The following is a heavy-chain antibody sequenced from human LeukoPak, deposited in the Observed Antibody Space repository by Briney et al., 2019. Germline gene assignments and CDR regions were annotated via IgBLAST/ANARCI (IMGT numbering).Heavy chain of an antibody. D-gene: IGHD6-6*01. Sequence: PSETLSLTCTVSGGSISSSSYYWGWIRQPPGKGLEWIGSIYYSGSTYYNPSLKSRVTISVDTSKNQFSLKLSSVTAADTAVYYCARELVEYSSSSRENWFDPWGQGTLVTVSS. J-gene: IGHJ5*02. CDR2: IYYSGST. CDR3: ARELVEYSSSSRENWFDP. V-gene: IGHV4-39*07. CDR1: GGSISSSSYY.